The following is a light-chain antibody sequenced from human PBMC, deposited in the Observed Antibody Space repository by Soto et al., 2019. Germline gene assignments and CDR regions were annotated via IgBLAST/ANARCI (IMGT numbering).Light chain of an antibody. V-gene: IGKV3-20*01. CDR1: QSVSSN. CDR2: GAS. J-gene: IGKJ5*01. CDR3: QQYGSSPPAT. Sequence: EIVMTQSPATLSVSPGERATLSCRASQSVSSNLAWYQQKPGQAPRLLICGASIRATGIPDRFIGSGSGTDFTLTITRLEPEDFAMYYCQQYGSSPPATFGQGTRLEI.